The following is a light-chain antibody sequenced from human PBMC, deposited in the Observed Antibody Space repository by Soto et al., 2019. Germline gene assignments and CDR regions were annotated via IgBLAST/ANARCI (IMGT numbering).Light chain of an antibody. CDR1: TSNIGAPYD. V-gene: IGLV1-40*01. CDR2: GDN. J-gene: IGLJ1*01. CDR3: QSYDISLHNDV. Sequence: QAVVTQPPSVSGAPGQRVSISCTGSTSNIGAPYDVHWYQHLPGAAPKLLIYGDNNRPSGVPDRFSGSKSGTSASLAITSLQAEDEADYYCQSYDISLHNDVFGTGTKLTVL.